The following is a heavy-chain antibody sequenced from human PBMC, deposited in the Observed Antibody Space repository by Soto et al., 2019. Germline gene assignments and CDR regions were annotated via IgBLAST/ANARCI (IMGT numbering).Heavy chain of an antibody. CDR3: SSPKAASYTFSHS. V-gene: IGHV4-39*01. J-gene: IGHJ5*02. CDR1: GGSISSSSYY. Sequence: PSETLSLTCTVSGGSISSSSYYWGWIRQPPGKGLEWIGSIYYSGSTYYNPSLKSRVTISVDTSKNQFSLKLSSVTAADTAVYYFSSPKAASYTFSHSWGQATLVTVSS. CDR2: IYYSGST. D-gene: IGHD4-4*01.